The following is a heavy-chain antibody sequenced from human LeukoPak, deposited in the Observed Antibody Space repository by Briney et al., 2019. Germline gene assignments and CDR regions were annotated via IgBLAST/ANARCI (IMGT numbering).Heavy chain of an antibody. Sequence: SETLSLTCTVSGGSISSYYWSWIRQPPGKGLEWIGYIYYSGSTNYNPSLKGRVTISVDTSKNQFSLKLSSVTAADTAVYYCARLKLHYFDYWGQGTLVTVSS. V-gene: IGHV4-59*08. CDR2: IYYSGST. J-gene: IGHJ4*02. CDR1: GGSISSYY. CDR3: ARLKLHYFDY.